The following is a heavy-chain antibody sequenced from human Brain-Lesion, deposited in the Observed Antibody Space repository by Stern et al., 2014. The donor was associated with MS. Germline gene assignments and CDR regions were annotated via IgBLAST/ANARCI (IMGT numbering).Heavy chain of an antibody. D-gene: IGHD4-17*01. CDR3: TRDRLDYGYSYFDY. CDR2: IRSKVYGGAA. J-gene: IGHJ4*02. CDR1: GFSFGDYA. V-gene: IGHV3-49*03. Sequence: VQLEESGGGLIEPGRSLRLSCTASGFSFGDYAINWIRQAPGKGLEWAGFIRSKVYGGAAEYAASVKGRFTISRDDSKSIAYLQVNGLKTEDTAVYYCTRDRLDYGYSYFDYWGQGTLVTVSS.